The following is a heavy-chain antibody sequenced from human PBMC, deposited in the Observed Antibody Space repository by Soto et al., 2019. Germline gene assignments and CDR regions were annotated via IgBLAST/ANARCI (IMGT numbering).Heavy chain of an antibody. D-gene: IGHD2-21*02. CDR1: GGSFSGYY. V-gene: IGHV4-34*01. CDR2: INHSGST. J-gene: IGHJ4*02. CDR3: ARHPCGGDCYADHFDY. Sequence: PSETLSLTCAVYGGSFSGYYWSWIRQPPGKGLEWIGEINHSGSTNYNPSLKSRVTISVDTSKNQFSLKLSSVTAADTAVYYCARHPCGGDCYADHFDYWGQGTLVTVSS.